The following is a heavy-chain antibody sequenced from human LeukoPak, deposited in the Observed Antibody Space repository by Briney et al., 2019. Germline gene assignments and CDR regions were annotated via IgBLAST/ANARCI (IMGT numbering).Heavy chain of an antibody. V-gene: IGHV3-73*01. J-gene: IGHJ4*02. Sequence: PGGSLRLSCAVSGFTFSDSAMHWVRQASGKGLEWVARIRSKANSYSTAYAASVKGRFTISRDDSKNTAYLQMNSLKTEDTAVYYCTRFYDNGLDYWGQGTLVTVSS. CDR1: GFTFSDSA. CDR3: TRFYDNGLDY. D-gene: IGHD3-16*01. CDR2: IRSKANSYST.